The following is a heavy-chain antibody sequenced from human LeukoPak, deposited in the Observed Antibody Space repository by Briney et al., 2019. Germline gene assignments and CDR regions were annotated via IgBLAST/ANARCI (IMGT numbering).Heavy chain of an antibody. CDR3: ARGERGVLLWFGEYDY. CDR2: ISSSSSYI. V-gene: IGHV3-21*01. J-gene: IGHJ4*02. D-gene: IGHD3-10*01. Sequence: GGSLRLSCAASGFTFSSYSMNWVRQAPGKGLEWVSSISSSSSYIYYADSVKGRFTISRDNAKNSLYLQMNSLRAEDTAVYYCARGERGVLLWFGEYDYWGQGTLVTVSS. CDR1: GFTFSSYS.